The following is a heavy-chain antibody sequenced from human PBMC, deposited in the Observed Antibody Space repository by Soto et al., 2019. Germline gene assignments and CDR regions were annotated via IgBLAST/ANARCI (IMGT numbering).Heavy chain of an antibody. V-gene: IGHV3-48*01. J-gene: IGHJ4*02. CDR3: AREKRLLWFGELHRGNFDY. CDR2: ISSSSSTI. CDR1: GFTFSSYS. Sequence: GGSLRLSCAASGFTFSSYSMNWVRQAPGKGLEWVSYISSSSSTIYYADSVKGRFTISRDNAKNSLYLQMNSLRAEDTAVYYCAREKRLLWFGELHRGNFDYWGQGTLVTVSS. D-gene: IGHD3-10*01.